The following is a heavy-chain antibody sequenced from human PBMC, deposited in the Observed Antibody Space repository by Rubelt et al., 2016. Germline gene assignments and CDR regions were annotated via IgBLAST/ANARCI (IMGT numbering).Heavy chain of an antibody. CDR1: GYNFTTYW. D-gene: IGHD6-13*01. J-gene: IGHJ4*02. V-gene: IGHV5-10-1*03. CDR2: IDPSDSYI. Sequence: EVQLVQSGAEVKKPGESLRISCKGSGYNFTTYWISWVRQTPGKGLEWMGRIDPSDSYINYSPSSQGHVTNSADKSISTAYLQWSSLKASDTAMYYCGRGNSWYPLWGQGTLVTVSS. CDR3: GRGNSWYPL.